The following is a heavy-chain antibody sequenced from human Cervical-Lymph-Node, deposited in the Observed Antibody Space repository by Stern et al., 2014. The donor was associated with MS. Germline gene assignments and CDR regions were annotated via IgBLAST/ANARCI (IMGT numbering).Heavy chain of an antibody. CDR2: ITSTSTYT. Sequence: EVQLVQSGGGLVKPGGSLRLSCAASGLTFSNYSMSWVRQAPGKGLEWVSSITSTSTYTYYADSVRGRFTISRDNAKKSLYLQMNSLRAEDTAVYYCGGNYWGQGTLVTVSS. CDR3: GGNY. V-gene: IGHV3-21*01. CDR1: GLTFSNYS. J-gene: IGHJ4*02.